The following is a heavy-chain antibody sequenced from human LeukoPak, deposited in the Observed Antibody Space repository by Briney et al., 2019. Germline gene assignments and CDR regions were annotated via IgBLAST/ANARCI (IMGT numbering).Heavy chain of an antibody. V-gene: IGHV3-23*01. CDR1: GFTFSSYA. CDR2: ISGSGGST. Sequence: GGSLRLSCAASGFTFSSYAMSWVRQAPGKGLEWVSAISGSGGSTYYADSVKGRFTISRDNSKNTLYLQMNSLRAEDTAVYYCAKETSVPGIAVAGSTFDIWGQGTMVTVSS. CDR3: AKETSVPGIAVAGSTFDI. D-gene: IGHD6-19*01. J-gene: IGHJ3*02.